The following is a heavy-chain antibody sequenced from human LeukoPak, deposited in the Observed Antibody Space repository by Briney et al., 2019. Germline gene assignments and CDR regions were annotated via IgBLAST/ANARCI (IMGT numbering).Heavy chain of an antibody. CDR2: INPDSGGT. CDR3: AAEGTYYYDSSGYKNWFDP. CDR1: GYTFTDYY. Sequence: PGASVKVSCKASGYTFTDYYMHWVRQAPGQGLEWMGWINPDSGGTNYAQKFQGRVTMARDTSISTVYMELSTLRSEDTAVYCCAAEGTYYYDSSGYKNWFDPWGQGTLVTVSS. D-gene: IGHD3-22*01. J-gene: IGHJ5*02. V-gene: IGHV1-2*02.